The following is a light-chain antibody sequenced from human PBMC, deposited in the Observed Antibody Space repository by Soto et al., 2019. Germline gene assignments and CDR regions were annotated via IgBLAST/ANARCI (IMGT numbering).Light chain of an antibody. CDR2: DAS. J-gene: IGKJ1*01. CDR3: QQYGSSPPWT. V-gene: IGKV3D-20*01. Sequence: EIVLSQSPATLSLSPGERATLSCRASQAVTDRYVAWYQQRPGLAPRLLIYDASRRATGIPDRFSGSGSGTDFTLTISRLEPEDFAVYYCQQYGSSPPWTFGQGTKVDIK. CDR1: QAVTDRY.